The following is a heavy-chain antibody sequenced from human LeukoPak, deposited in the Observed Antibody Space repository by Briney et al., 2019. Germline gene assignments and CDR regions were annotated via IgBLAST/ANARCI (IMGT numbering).Heavy chain of an antibody. CDR3: AKDRTTYYDILSYFDL. Sequence: GGSLRLSCAASGFTFSSYSMNWVRQAPGKGLEWVSSISSSSSYIYYADSVKGRFTISRDNAKNSLYLQMSSLRAEDTAVYYCAKDRTTYYDILSYFDLWGRGTLVTVSS. CDR1: GFTFSSYS. J-gene: IGHJ2*01. V-gene: IGHV3-21*01. D-gene: IGHD3-9*01. CDR2: ISSSSSYI.